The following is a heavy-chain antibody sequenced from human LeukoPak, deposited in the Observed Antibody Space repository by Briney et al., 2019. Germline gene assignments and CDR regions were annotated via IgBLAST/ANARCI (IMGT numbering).Heavy chain of an antibody. CDR3: ARGGGDQDYFDY. J-gene: IGHJ4*02. D-gene: IGHD3-10*01. V-gene: IGHV4-59*01. CDR1: GGSISSYY. CDR2: IYYSGST. Sequence: PSETLSPTCTVSGGSISSYYWSWIRQPPGKGLEWTGYIYYSGSTNYNPSLKSRVTISVDTSKNQFSLKMSSVTAADTAVYYCARGGGDQDYFDYWGQGTLVTVSS.